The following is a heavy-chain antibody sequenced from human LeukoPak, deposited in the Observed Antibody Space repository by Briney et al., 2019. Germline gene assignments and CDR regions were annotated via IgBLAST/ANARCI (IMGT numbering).Heavy chain of an antibody. CDR2: INHSGST. CDR3: ARLGVGATKNEFDY. V-gene: IGHV4-34*01. J-gene: IGHJ4*02. D-gene: IGHD1-26*01. Sequence: SETLSLTCAVYGGSFSGYYWSWIRQPPGKGLEWVGEINHSGSTNYNPSLKSRVTISVDTSKKQFSLKLSSVTAADTAVYYCARLGVGATKNEFDYWGQGTLVTVSS. CDR1: GGSFSGYY.